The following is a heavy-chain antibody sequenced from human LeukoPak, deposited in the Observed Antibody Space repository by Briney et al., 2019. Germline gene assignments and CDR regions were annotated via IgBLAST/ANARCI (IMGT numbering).Heavy chain of an antibody. Sequence: GGSLRLSCAASGFTFSSYWMHWVRQAPGKGLVWVSRINGHGSSTSYADSVKGRFTISRDNAKNTLYLQMNSLRAEDTAVYYCAGDTYYDFWSGSHNWFDPWGQGTLVTVSS. CDR2: INGHGSST. J-gene: IGHJ5*02. D-gene: IGHD3-3*01. CDR1: GFTFSSYW. V-gene: IGHV3-74*01. CDR3: AGDTYYDFWSGSHNWFDP.